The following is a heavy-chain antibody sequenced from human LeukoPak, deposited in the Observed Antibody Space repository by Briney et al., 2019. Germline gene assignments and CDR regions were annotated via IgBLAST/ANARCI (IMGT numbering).Heavy chain of an antibody. V-gene: IGHV4-59*01. J-gene: IGHJ4*02. Sequence: SETLSLTCTVSGGSISSYYWSWIRQPPGKGLEWIGYIYYSGSTNYNPSLKSRVTISVDTSKNQFSLKLSSVTAADTAVYYCARDLRKYSNTWAFDFWGQGTLVTVSS. D-gene: IGHD6-13*01. CDR2: IYYSGST. CDR3: ARDLRKYSNTWAFDF. CDR1: GGSISSYY.